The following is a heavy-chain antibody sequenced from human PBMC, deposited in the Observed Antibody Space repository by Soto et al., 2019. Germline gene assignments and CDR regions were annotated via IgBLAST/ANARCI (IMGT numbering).Heavy chain of an antibody. V-gene: IGHV3-74*03. CDR2: ISPDGSGV. J-gene: IGHJ4*02. Sequence: HWVRRVPGQGLMWVSRISPDGSGVTYADSVKGRFTISRDNAKNTLYLQMDAVAVEDTAVYFCARDGVGAVDIDYWGQGTLVTVSS. D-gene: IGHD2-2*01. CDR3: ARDGVGAVDIDY.